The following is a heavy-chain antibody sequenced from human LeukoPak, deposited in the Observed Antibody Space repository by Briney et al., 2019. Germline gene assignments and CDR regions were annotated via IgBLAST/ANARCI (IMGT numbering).Heavy chain of an antibody. V-gene: IGHV1-46*01. CDR3: ARSSKDSSGYYYFGLPDY. Sequence: ASVKVSCKASGYTFTSYYMHWVRQAPGQGLEWMGIINPSGGSTSYAQKFQGRVTMTRDMSTSTAYMELSSLRSEDTAVYYCARSSKDSSGYYYFGLPDYWGQGTLVTVSS. CDR2: INPSGGST. D-gene: IGHD3-22*01. CDR1: GYTFTSYY. J-gene: IGHJ4*02.